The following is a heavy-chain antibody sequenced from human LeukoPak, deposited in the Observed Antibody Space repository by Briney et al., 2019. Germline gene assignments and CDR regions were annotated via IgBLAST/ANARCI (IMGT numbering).Heavy chain of an antibody. CDR3: ARDCDYYDSSGYPDY. CDR2: IKQDGSEK. V-gene: IGHV3-7*01. J-gene: IGHJ4*02. Sequence: GGSLRLSCAASGFTFSSYWMSWVRQAPGKGLEWVANIKQDGSEKYYVDSVKGRFTISRDNAKNSLYLQMNSLRAEDTAVYYCARDCDYYDSSGYPDYWGQGTLVTVSS. CDR1: GFTFSSYW. D-gene: IGHD3-22*01.